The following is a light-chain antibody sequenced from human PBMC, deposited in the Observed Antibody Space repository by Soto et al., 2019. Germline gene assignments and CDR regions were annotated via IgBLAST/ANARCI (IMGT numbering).Light chain of an antibody. J-gene: IGKJ3*01. CDR2: GAS. Sequence: EIVMTQSPATLSVSPGERASLSCRASQSISNNLAWYQQKPGQAPRLLIYGASTRATGIPARFSGSGSGTEFTLTISSLQSEDFAVYSCQHYNDRPLTFGDGTKVDI. CDR3: QHYNDRPLT. CDR1: QSISNN. V-gene: IGKV3-15*01.